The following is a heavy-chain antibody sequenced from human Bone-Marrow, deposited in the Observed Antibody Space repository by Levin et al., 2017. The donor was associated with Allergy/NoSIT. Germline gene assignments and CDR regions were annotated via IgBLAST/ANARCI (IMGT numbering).Heavy chain of an antibody. CDR2: IYHSGST. CDR1: GYSITSGYY. D-gene: IGHD6-13*01. CDR3: ASIRIAATTTTFDY. J-gene: IGHJ4*02. Sequence: SQTLSLTCTVSGYSITSGYYWGWIRQPPGKGLEWIGDIYHSGSTYYNPSLASRVTISVDTSKNQFSLKLSSVTAADTAMYFCASIRIAATTTTFDYWGQGTLVTVSS. V-gene: IGHV4-38-2*02.